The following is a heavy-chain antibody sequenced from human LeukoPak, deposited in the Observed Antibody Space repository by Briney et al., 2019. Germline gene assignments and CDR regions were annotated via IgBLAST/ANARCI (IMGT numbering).Heavy chain of an antibody. Sequence: GGSLRLSCATSGFTFNLAWMSWVRQAPGKGLEWVGRIKRNTQGGTTDYAAPVQGRFTISRDDSENTLYLQMNSLRTEDTAVYYCTTHPGYESYWGQGTLVTVSS. D-gene: IGHD2-15*01. CDR1: GFTFNLAW. CDR2: IKRNTQGGTT. V-gene: IGHV3-15*01. J-gene: IGHJ4*02. CDR3: TTHPGYESY.